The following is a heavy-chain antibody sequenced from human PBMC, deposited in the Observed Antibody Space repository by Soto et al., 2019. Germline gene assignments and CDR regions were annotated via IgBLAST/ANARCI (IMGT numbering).Heavy chain of an antibody. CDR1: GGTFSSYV. CDR2: IIPIFGTA. CDR3: AGHSSGVPGYYYGMDV. V-gene: IGHV1-69*12. J-gene: IGHJ6*02. Sequence: QVQLVQSGAEVKKPGSSVKVSCKASGGTFSSYVISWVRQAPGQGLEWMGGIIPIFGTADYAQKFQGRVTIPADEPTSTAYMERSSRKYEDTAVYYCAGHSSGVPGYYYGMDVWGQGTTVTVSS. D-gene: IGHD3-22*01.